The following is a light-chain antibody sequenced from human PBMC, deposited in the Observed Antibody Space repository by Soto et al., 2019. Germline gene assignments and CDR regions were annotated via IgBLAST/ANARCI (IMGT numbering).Light chain of an antibody. CDR3: HSYDSTLSASI. V-gene: IGLV1-40*01. CDR2: GNT. J-gene: IGLJ2*01. CDR1: SSNIGAGYD. Sequence: QSVLTQPPSVSGAPGQRVTIPCTGSSSNIGAGYDVHWYHQLPGTAPKLLIFGNTNRPSGVPDRFSGSKSGTSASLAITGLQAEDEADYYCHSYDSTLSASIFGGGTKLTVL.